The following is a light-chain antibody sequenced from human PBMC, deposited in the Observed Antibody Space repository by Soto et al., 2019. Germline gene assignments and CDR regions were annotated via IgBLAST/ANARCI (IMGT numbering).Light chain of an antibody. J-gene: IGLJ2*01. CDR3: QSYDSGLSAVL. V-gene: IGLV1-44*01. Sequence: QSVLTQPPSASGTPGQRVTISCSGSSSNIGSNTVNWYQQLPGTAPKLLIYGNDNRPSGVPDRFSGSKSDTSASLAVTGLQAEDEADYYCQSYDSGLSAVLFGGGTKLTVL. CDR1: SSNIGSNT. CDR2: GND.